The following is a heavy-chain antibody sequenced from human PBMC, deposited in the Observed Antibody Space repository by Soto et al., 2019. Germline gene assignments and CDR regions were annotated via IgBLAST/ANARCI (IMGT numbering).Heavy chain of an antibody. CDR1: GFTVSRNY. V-gene: IGHV3-66*01. CDR3: ARGRPREGFDP. D-gene: IGHD6-6*01. Sequence: EVQLVESGGGLVQPGGSLRLSCAVSGFTVSRNYMSWVRQAPGKGLEWVSVIYTNDNRYYADSVTGRVTISRDNSKNTLYLQMNSLRVEDTAVYYCARGRPREGFDPWGQGTLVTVSS. J-gene: IGHJ5*02. CDR2: IYTNDNR.